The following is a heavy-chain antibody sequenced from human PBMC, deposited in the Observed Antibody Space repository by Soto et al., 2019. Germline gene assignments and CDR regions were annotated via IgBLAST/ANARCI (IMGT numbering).Heavy chain of an antibody. V-gene: IGHV3-23*01. CDR1: GFTIRSYA. J-gene: IGHJ4*02. D-gene: IGHD1-1*01. CDR2: ISDRGDTT. Sequence: PGGSLRLSCAASGFTIRSYATSWVRQAPGKGLEWVSAISDRGDTTHYADSVKGRFTISRDTSKNTLYLQMNTLRVEDTAVYYCAKDKPGTTSFDYWGQGTLVTVSS. CDR3: AKDKPGTTSFDY.